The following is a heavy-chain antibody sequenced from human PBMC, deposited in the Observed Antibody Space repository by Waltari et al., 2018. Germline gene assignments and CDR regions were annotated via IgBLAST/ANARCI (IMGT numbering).Heavy chain of an antibody. J-gene: IGHJ4*02. Sequence: EVQLVESGGGLVQPGGSLRLSCAASGFTFGDYWMHWVRQAPGKGLVGVSSTNIDGGYISYTDSVKGRFTISRDNAKNTLFLQLNSLRADDTAVYYCARKGGRGYPYGPFYYDHWGQGTLVTVSP. V-gene: IGHV3-74*01. CDR3: ARKGGRGYPYGPFYYDH. CDR1: GFTFGDYW. CDR2: TNIDGGYI. D-gene: IGHD5-18*01.